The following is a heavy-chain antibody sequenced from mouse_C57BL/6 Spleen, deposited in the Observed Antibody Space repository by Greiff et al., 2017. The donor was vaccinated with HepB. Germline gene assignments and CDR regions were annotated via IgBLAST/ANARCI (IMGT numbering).Heavy chain of an antibody. CDR3: AIPGAY. V-gene: IGHV5-12*01. CDR2: ISNGGGST. J-gene: IGHJ3*01. Sequence: DVKLVESGGGLVQPGGSLKPSCAASGFTFSDYYMYWVRQTPEKRLEWVAYISNGGGSTYYPDTVKGRFTISRDNAKNTLYLQMSRLKSEDTAMYYCAIPGAYWGQGTLVTVSA. CDR1: GFTFSDYY.